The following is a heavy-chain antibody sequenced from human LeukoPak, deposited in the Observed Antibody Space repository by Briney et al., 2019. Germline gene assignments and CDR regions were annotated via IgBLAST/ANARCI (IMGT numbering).Heavy chain of an antibody. V-gene: IGHV4-38-2*01. CDR2: IYHSGST. CDR1: GYSISSGYY. J-gene: IGHJ5*02. CDR3: ARYHDYDFWSGNWFDP. D-gene: IGHD3-3*01. Sequence: KPSETLSLTCAVSGYSISSGYYWGWIRQPPGKGLEWIGSIYHSGSTYYNPSLKSRVTISVDTSKNQFSLKLSSVTAADTAVYCCARYHDYDFWSGNWFDPWGQGTLVTVSS.